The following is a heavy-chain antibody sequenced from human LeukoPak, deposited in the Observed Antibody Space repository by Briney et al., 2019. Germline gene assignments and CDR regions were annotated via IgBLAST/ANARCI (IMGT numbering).Heavy chain of an antibody. D-gene: IGHD4-17*01. J-gene: IGHJ5*02. V-gene: IGHV4-34*01. Sequence: SETLSLTCAVYGGSFSGYYWSWIRQPPGKGLEWIGKINHSGSTNYNPSLKSRVTISVDTSKNQFSLKLSSVTAADTAVYYCARGDDYGDYVLGFDPWGQGTLVTVSP. CDR1: GGSFSGYY. CDR2: INHSGST. CDR3: ARGDDYGDYVLGFDP.